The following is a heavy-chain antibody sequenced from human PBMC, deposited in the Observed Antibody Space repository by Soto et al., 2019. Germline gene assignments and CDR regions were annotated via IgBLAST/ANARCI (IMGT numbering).Heavy chain of an antibody. CDR2: INHSGST. D-gene: IGHD3-9*01. CDR3: ARVRALRYFDWLLPYFDY. Sequence: QVQLQQWGAGLLKPSETLSPTCAVYGGSFSGYYWSWIRQPPGKGLEWIGEINHSGSTNYNPSLNSRVTISVDTSKNQFSLKLSSVTAADTAVYYCARVRALRYFDWLLPYFDYWGQGTLVTVSS. J-gene: IGHJ4*02. CDR1: GGSFSGYY. V-gene: IGHV4-34*01.